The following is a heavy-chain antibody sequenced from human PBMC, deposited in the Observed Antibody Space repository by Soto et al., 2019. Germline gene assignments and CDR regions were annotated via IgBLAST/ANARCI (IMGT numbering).Heavy chain of an antibody. V-gene: IGHV3-15*01. J-gene: IGHJ4*02. CDR2: IRANTAGGTT. CDR1: GFIFSDAW. Sequence: DVQLVESGGGLVKPGGSLRLSCAASGFIFSDAWMSWVRQAPGKGLEWVGRIRANTAGGTTDYAAPVKGRFTVSRDDSKKTLYLQMNSLNPEDTAVYYCTADDAIQLWSPAEHWGQGTLVTVSS. CDR3: TADDAIQLWSPAEH. D-gene: IGHD5-18*01.